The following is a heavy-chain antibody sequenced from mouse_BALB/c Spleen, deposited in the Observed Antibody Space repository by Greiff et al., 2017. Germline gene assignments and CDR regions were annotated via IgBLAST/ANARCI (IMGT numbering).Heavy chain of an antibody. D-gene: IGHD2-4*01. J-gene: IGHJ4*01. CDR1: GFTFSSFG. CDR3: ASSLMITTTRYAMDY. CDR2: ISSGSSTI. Sequence: VQLKESGGGLVQPGGSRKLSCAASGFTFSSFGMHWVRQAPEKGLEWVAYISSGSSTIYYADTVKGRFTISRDNPKNTLFLQMTSLRSEDTAMYYCASSLMITTTRYAMDYWGQGTSVTVSS. V-gene: IGHV5-17*02.